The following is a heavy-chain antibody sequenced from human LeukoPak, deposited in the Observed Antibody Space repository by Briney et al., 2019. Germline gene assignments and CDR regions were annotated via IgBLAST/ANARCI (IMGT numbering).Heavy chain of an antibody. Sequence: GASVKVSCKASGGTFSSYAISWVRQAPGQGLEWMGGIIPIFGTANYAQKFQGRVTITADESTSTAYMQLSSLRSEDTAVYYCARDNGYSSSWVDYWGQGTLVTVSS. V-gene: IGHV1-69*13. CDR3: ARDNGYSSSWVDY. D-gene: IGHD6-13*01. J-gene: IGHJ4*02. CDR1: GGTFSSYA. CDR2: IIPIFGTA.